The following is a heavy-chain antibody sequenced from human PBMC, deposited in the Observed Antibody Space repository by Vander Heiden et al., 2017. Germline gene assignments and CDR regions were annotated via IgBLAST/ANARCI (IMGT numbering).Heavy chain of an antibody. V-gene: IGHV3-21*01. Sequence: EVQLVESGGGLVKPGGSLRLSCAASGFTFNVYTMNWVRQAQGKGLEWVSSVSKGGNYIYYAGSVKGRFTISRDNAKNSLYLQMNSLRGEDTAVYYCARDFSSSPYGMDVWGQGTTVTVSS. CDR3: ARDFSSSPYGMDV. D-gene: IGHD6-6*01. CDR1: GFTFNVYT. J-gene: IGHJ6*02. CDR2: VSKGGNYI.